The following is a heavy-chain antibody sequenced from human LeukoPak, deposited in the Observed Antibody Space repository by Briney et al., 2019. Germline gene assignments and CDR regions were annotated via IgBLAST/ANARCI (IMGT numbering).Heavy chain of an antibody. V-gene: IGHV3-74*01. J-gene: IGHJ4*02. CDR3: ARGGLAGATPDY. CDR1: GFTFNNYW. CDR2: VNNDGTVT. Sequence: GGSLRLSCAAPGFTFNNYWIHWVRHAPGKGLGWVSFVNNDGTVTDYAGSVKGRFTMSRDNAKNMLYLQMNSLRAEDTAIYYCARGGLAGATPDYWGQGALVTVSS. D-gene: IGHD1-26*01.